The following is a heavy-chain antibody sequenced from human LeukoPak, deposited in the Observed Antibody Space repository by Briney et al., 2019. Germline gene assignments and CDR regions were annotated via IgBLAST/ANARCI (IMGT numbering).Heavy chain of an antibody. CDR2: IYYSGST. CDR1: GGSISTYY. Sequence: SETLSLTCSVSGGSISTYYWTWIRQPPGKGLEWIGYIYYSGSTNYNPSLKSRVTISLDTSKNQFSLKLSSVTAADTAVYYCARDRGVCGGDCYPNAFDIWGQGTMVTVSS. J-gene: IGHJ3*02. CDR3: ARDRGVCGGDCYPNAFDI. V-gene: IGHV4-59*01. D-gene: IGHD2-21*02.